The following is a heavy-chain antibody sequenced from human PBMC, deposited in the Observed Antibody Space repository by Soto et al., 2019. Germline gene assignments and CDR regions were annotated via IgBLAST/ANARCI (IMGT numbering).Heavy chain of an antibody. V-gene: IGHV3-23*01. CDR1: GFTFSSYA. J-gene: IGHJ6*02. CDR2: ISGSGGST. CDR3: AKTTVYYDFWSGYYNPFEYYGMDV. D-gene: IGHD3-3*01. Sequence: HPGGSLRLSCAASGFTFSSYAMSWVRQAPGKGLEWVSAISGSGGSTYYADSVKGRFTISRDNSKNTLYLQMNSLRAEDTAVYYCAKTTVYYDFWSGYYNPFEYYGMDVWGQGTTVTVSS.